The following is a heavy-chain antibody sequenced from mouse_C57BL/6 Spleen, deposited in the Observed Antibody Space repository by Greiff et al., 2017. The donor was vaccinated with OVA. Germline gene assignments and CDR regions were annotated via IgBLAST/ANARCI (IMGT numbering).Heavy chain of an antibody. D-gene: IGHD2-4*01. J-gene: IGHJ3*01. CDR1: GYAFSSYW. CDR2: IYPGDGDT. CDR3: ARGGYDYDGFAY. Sequence: VKLMESGAELVKPGASVKISCKASGYAFSSYWMNWVKQRPGKGLEWIGQIYPGDGDTNYNGKFKGKATLTADKSSSTAYMQLSSLTSEDSAVYFCARGGYDYDGFAYWGQGTLVTVSA. V-gene: IGHV1-80*01.